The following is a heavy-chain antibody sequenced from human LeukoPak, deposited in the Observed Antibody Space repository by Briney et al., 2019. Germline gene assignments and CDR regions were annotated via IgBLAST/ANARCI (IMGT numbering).Heavy chain of an antibody. D-gene: IGHD3-22*01. CDR1: GFTFSNYA. V-gene: IGHV3-23*01. CDR3: AKGEGFYDRSAYDY. J-gene: IGHJ4*02. CDR2: ISGNGALT. Sequence: GSLRLSCAASGFTFSNYAMSWVRQAPGKGLEWLLDISGNGALTHYADSVKGRFTISRDNSKNSLFLQMNSLRAEDTAIYYCAKGEGFYDRSAYDYWAREPWSPSPQ.